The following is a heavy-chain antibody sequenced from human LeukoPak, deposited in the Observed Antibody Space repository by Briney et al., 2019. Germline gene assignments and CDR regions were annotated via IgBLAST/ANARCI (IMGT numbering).Heavy chain of an antibody. CDR3: ARGIMVRGVIITSRWFDP. J-gene: IGHJ5*02. Sequence: GGSLRLSCATSGFTFNNYAMSWVRQAPGKGLEWVSAISGSGRDTYYADSVKGRFTISRDNSKNTLFLQMNNLRVEDTAVYYCARGIMVRGVIITSRWFDPWGQGTLVTVSS. CDR1: GFTFNNYA. CDR2: ISGSGRDT. D-gene: IGHD3-10*01. V-gene: IGHV3-23*01.